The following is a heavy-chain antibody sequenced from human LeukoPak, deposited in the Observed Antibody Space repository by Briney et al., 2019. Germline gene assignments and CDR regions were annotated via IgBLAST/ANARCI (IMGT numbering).Heavy chain of an antibody. CDR3: ASIYSSSREGESDY. D-gene: IGHD6-6*01. CDR1: GGCFGGYY. CDR2: INHSGST. Sequence: SETLSLTCAVYGGCFGGYYWSWIRQPPGKGLEWIGEINHSGSTNYNPSLKSRVTISVDASKNQFSLKLSSVTAADTAVYYCASIYSSSREGESDYWGQGTLVTVSS. V-gene: IGHV4-34*01. J-gene: IGHJ4*02.